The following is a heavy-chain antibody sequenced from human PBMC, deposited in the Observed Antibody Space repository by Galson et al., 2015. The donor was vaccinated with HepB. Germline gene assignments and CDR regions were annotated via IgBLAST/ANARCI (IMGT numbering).Heavy chain of an antibody. CDR2: ISYDGSNK. V-gene: IGHV3-30*18. D-gene: IGHD6-13*01. CDR3: AKDARDSSSWTGAFDI. CDR1: GFTFSSYG. J-gene: IGHJ3*02. Sequence: SLRLSCAASGFTFSSYGMHWVRQAPGKGLEWVAVISYDGSNKYYADSVKGRFTISRDNSKNTLYLQMNSLRAEDTAVYYCAKDARDSSSWTGAFDIWGQGTMVTVSS.